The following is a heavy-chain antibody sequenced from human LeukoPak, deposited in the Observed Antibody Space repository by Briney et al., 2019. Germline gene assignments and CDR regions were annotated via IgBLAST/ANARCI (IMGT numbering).Heavy chain of an antibody. CDR3: ARGLMDYYDSSGYYYVDY. CDR1: GGSISSGSYY. Sequence: PSQTLSLTCTVSGGSISSGSYYWSWIRQPAGKGLEWIGRIYTSGSTNYNPSLKSRVTISVDTSKNQFSLKLSSVTAADTAVYYCARGLMDYYDSSGYYYVDYWGQGTLVTVSS. J-gene: IGHJ4*02. V-gene: IGHV4-61*02. CDR2: IYTSGST. D-gene: IGHD3-22*01.